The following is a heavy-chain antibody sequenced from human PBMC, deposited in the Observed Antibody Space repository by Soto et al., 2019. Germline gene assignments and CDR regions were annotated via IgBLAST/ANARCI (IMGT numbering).Heavy chain of an antibody. CDR1: GYTFTGYY. Sequence: GASVKVSCKASGYTFTGYYMHWVRQAPGQGLEWMGWLNPNSGGTNYAQKFQGRVTMTRDTSISTAYMELSRLRSDDTAVYYCAREEGCSSTSCKYYYYYYGMDVWGQGTTVTVSS. CDR3: AREEGCSSTSCKYYYYYYGMDV. D-gene: IGHD2-2*01. V-gene: IGHV1-2*02. J-gene: IGHJ6*02. CDR2: LNPNSGGT.